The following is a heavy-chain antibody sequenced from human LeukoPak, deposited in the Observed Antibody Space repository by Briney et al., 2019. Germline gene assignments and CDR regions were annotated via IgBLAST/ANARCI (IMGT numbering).Heavy chain of an antibody. D-gene: IGHD3-22*01. J-gene: IGHJ4*02. V-gene: IGHV3-20*04. CDR3: ARGVNYYDSSGYYGGNFDY. CDR1: GFTFDDYG. CDR2: INWNGGST. Sequence: RAGGSLRLSCAASGFTFDDYGMSWVRQAPGKGLEWVSGINWNGGSTGYADSVKGRFTISRDNAKNSLYLQMNSLRAEDTALYYCARGVNYYDSSGYYGGNFDYWGQGTLVTVSS.